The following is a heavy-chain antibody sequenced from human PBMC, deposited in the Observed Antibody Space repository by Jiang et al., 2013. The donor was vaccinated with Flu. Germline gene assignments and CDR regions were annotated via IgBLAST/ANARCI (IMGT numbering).Heavy chain of an antibody. Sequence: VQLVESGAEVKKPGESLRISCKGSTYSFTDYWITWVRQMPGKGLEWMGRIDPRDSYTTNSPSFQGHVTISADKSINTAYLQWSSLKASDTAIYYCVRHALGAHGWHFFDDWGQGTLVTVSS. D-gene: IGHD6-19*01. CDR3: VRHALGAHGWHFFDD. J-gene: IGHJ4*02. CDR1: TYSFTDYW. V-gene: IGHV5-10-1*01. CDR2: IDPRDSYT.